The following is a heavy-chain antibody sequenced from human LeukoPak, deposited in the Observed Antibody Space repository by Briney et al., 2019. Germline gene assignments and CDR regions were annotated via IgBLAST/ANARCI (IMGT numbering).Heavy chain of an antibody. CDR3: ARVGKYGSGKDWFDP. CDR1: GGSISSYY. CDR2: IYYSGST. V-gene: IGHV4-59*01. J-gene: IGHJ5*02. D-gene: IGHD3-10*01. Sequence: SETLSLTCTVSGGSISSYYWSWIRQPPGKGLEWIGYIYYSGSTNYNPSLKSRVTISVDTSKNQFSLKLSSVTAADTAVYYCARVGKYGSGKDWFDPWGQGTLVTVSS.